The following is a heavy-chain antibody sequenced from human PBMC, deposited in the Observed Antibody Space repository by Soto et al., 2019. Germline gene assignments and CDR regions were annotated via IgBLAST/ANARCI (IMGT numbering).Heavy chain of an antibody. V-gene: IGHV1-18*01. D-gene: IGHD2-2*01. J-gene: IGHJ6*03. CDR1: GYTFTSYG. CDR3: AREFTVVPAAMRPSYYYMDV. Sequence: ASVKVSCKASGYTFTSYGISWVRQAPGQGLEWMGWISAYNGNTNYAQKLQGRVTMTTDTSTSTAYMELRSLRSDDTAVYYCAREFTVVPAAMRPSYYYMDVWGKGTTVTVS. CDR2: ISAYNGNT.